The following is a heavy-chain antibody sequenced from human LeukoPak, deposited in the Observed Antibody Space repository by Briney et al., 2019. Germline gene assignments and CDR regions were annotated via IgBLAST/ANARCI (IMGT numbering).Heavy chain of an antibody. V-gene: IGHV3-11*01. D-gene: IGHD3-3*01. CDR1: GFTFSDNY. J-gene: IGHJ4*02. CDR2: ISSSGSTI. Sequence: KTGGSLRLSCAASGFTFSDNYMSWIGQAPGKGLEGFSYISSSGSTIYYKDSVRGRFTISRDNAKNPLYLQMNTLRAEDTAVYYWARTTSPYYDFWSGYLDPDYSGQGTLVTVSS. CDR3: ARTTSPYYDFWSGYLDPDY.